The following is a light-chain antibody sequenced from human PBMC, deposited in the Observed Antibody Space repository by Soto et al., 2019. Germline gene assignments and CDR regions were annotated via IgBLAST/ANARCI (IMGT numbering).Light chain of an antibody. CDR1: RTISSW. Sequence: MHMTQSPSTRSVCVLGRVRTSVRARRTISSWLAWYHQKPGKEPQLLLYEASNLESGVPSRFSGSGSGTEFTLTISSLQAGDSATYFCQQYNTYSTWTFGQGTKVDIK. V-gene: IGKV1-5*01. J-gene: IGKJ1*01. CDR3: QQYNTYSTWT. CDR2: EAS.